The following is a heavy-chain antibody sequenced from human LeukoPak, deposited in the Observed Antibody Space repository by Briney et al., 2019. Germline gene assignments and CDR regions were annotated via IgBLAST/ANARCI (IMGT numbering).Heavy chain of an antibody. J-gene: IGHJ3*02. V-gene: IGHV4-59*12. CDR3: ARLGSTWLVHGGGAFDI. Sequence: SETLSLTCTVSGGSISSYYWSWIRQPPGKGLEWIGSIYYSGSTYYNPSLKSRVTISVDTSKNQFSLKLSSVTAADTAVYYCARLGSTWLVHGGGAFDIWGQGTMVTVSS. CDR1: GGSISSYY. CDR2: IYYSGST. D-gene: IGHD6-19*01.